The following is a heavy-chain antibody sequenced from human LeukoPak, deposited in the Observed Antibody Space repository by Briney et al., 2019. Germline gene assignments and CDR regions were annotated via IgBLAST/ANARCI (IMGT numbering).Heavy chain of an antibody. CDR3: ARELGDYVWGSYRSAPHY. CDR1: GFTVSGNY. J-gene: IGHJ4*02. CDR2: YYDIDDT. V-gene: IGHV3-66*01. Sequence: GGSLRLSCVASGFTVSGNYISWVRQSPGKGLEWVSIYYDIDDTRYAESVKGRFTISRDNSKNTLYLQMNSLRAEDTAVYYCARELGDYVWGSYRSAPHYWGQGTLVTVSS. D-gene: IGHD3-16*02.